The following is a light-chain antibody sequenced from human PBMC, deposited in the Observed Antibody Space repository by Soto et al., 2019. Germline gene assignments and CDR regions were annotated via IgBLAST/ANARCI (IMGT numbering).Light chain of an antibody. V-gene: IGKV3-20*01. CDR3: QQYGSSPT. CDR2: GAS. CDR1: QSVRSN. Sequence: EIVMTQSPATLSVSPGERVTLSCRASQSVRSNLAWYQQKPGQAPRLLIYGASSRASGIPDRFSGSGSGKDFTLTISMLAHEDLAVYCCQQYGSSPTFGQGTKVDIK. J-gene: IGKJ1*01.